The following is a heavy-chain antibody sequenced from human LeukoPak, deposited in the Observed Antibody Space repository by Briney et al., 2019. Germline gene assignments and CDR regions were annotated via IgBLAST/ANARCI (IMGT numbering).Heavy chain of an antibody. J-gene: IGHJ3*02. CDR3: ARLITMIVDDAFDI. D-gene: IGHD3-22*01. V-gene: IGHV1-2*02. CDR2: INPNSGGT. Sequence: ASVKVSCKASGYTFTGYYMHWVRQAPGQGLEWMGWINPNSGGTNYAQKFQGRVTMTRDTSISTAYMELSRLRSDDTAVYYCARLITMIVDDAFDIWGQGTMVTVSS. CDR1: GYTFTGYY.